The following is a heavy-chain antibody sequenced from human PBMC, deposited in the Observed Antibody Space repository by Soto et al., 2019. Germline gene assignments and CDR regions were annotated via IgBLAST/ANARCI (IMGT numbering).Heavy chain of an antibody. D-gene: IGHD4-17*01. CDR3: ARARLRAVYAFDF. J-gene: IGHJ3*01. V-gene: IGHV4-31*03. CDR2: IYYNGNT. CDR1: GVSITSGAYY. Sequence: SETLSLTGTLSGVSITSGAYYWTWVRQHPGNGLEWIWYIYYNGNTDCSPSLNSRLTISIETSKNEFSLKLSSVTAADTAMYYCARARLRAVYAFDFWGKGTMVTVSS.